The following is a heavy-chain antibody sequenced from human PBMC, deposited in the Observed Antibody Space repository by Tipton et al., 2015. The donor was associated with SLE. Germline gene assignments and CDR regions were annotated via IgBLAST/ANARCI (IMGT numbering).Heavy chain of an antibody. V-gene: IGHV4-59*01. Sequence: GLVKPSETPSLTCTVSGGSISSYYWSWIRQPPGKGLEWIGYIYYSGSTNYNPSLKSRVTISVDTSKNQFSLKLSSVTAADTAVYYCARVGENYYDSSGYFDYWGQGTLVTVSS. CDR2: IYYSGST. CDR3: ARVGENYYDSSGYFDY. J-gene: IGHJ4*02. CDR1: GGSISSYY. D-gene: IGHD3-22*01.